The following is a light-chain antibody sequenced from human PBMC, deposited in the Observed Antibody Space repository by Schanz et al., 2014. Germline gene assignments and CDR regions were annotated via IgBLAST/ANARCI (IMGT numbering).Light chain of an antibody. J-gene: IGLJ2*01. CDR1: SSNIGAGYD. CDR2: GNS. V-gene: IGLV1-44*01. CDR3: AAWDDSLNGPV. Sequence: QSVLTQPPSASGTPGQRVTISCSGSSSNIGAGYDVHWYQQLPGTAPKLLIYGNSNRPSGVPDRFSGSKSGTSASLAISGLQSEDEGDYYCAAWDDSLNGPVFGGGTKLTVL.